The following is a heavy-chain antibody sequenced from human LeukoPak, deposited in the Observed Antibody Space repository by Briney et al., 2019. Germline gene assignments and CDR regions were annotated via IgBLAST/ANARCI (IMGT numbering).Heavy chain of an antibody. CDR3: ARMDTDSSGWYNFDY. CDR1: GGSFSGYY. Sequence: SETLSLTCAVYGGSFSGYYWSWIRQPPGKGLEWIGEINHSGSTNYNPSLKSRVTISVDTSKNQFSLKLGSVTAADTAVYYCARMDTDSSGWYNFDYWGQGTLVTVSS. CDR2: INHSGST. V-gene: IGHV4-34*01. J-gene: IGHJ4*02. D-gene: IGHD6-19*01.